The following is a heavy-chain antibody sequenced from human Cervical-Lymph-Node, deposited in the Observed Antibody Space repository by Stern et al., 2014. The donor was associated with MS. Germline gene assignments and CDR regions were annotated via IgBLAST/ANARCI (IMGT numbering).Heavy chain of an antibody. CDR1: GFTFTDNG. CDR3: TRDLHYYDSSGYFPYAFNI. Sequence: VQLVESGGGLVQPGGSLRLSCVTSGFTFTDNGMNWVRQAPGKGLEWVSSISGRGTDIYYADSVKGRFTISRDNAKSSLSLQMNSLRAEDTAVYYCTRDLHYYDSSGYFPYAFNIWGQGTLVTVSS. J-gene: IGHJ3*02. D-gene: IGHD3-22*01. CDR2: ISGRGTDI. V-gene: IGHV3-21*01.